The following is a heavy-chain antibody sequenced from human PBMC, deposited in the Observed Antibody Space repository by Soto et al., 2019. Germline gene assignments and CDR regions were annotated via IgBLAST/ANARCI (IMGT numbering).Heavy chain of an antibody. CDR3: AKVGTKFGGVIRPLTIDY. V-gene: IGHV3-23*01. CDR2: ISGSGGST. D-gene: IGHD3-16*01. CDR1: GFTFSSYA. Sequence: GGSLRLSCAASGFTFSSYAMSWVRQAPGKGLEWVSAISGSGGSTYYADSVKGRFTISRDNSKNTLYLQMNSLGAEDTAVYYCAKVGTKFGGVIRPLTIDYWGQGTLVTVSS. J-gene: IGHJ4*02.